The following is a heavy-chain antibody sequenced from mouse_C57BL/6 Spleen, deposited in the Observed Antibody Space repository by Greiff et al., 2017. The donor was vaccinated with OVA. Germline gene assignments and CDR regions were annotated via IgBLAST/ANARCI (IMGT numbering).Heavy chain of an antibody. CDR1: GYTFTSYW. V-gene: IGHV1-52*01. CDR3: ARWGGIYDGDRYAMDY. D-gene: IGHD2-3*01. CDR2: IDPSDSET. J-gene: IGHJ4*01. Sequence: QVQLQQPGAELVRPGSSVKLSCKASGYTFTSYWMHWVKQRPIQGLEWIGNIDPSDSETHYNQKFKDKATLTVDKSSSTAYMQLSSLTSEDSAVYYCARWGGIYDGDRYAMDYWGQGTSVTVSS.